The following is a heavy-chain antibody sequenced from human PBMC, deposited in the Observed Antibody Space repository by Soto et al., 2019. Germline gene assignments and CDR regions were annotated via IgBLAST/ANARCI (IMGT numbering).Heavy chain of an antibody. V-gene: IGHV1-2*02. J-gene: IGHJ5*02. CDR2: INAHSGGT. CDR3: AKDLTRQLAYWLDP. CDR1: GFSFTGYY. D-gene: IGHD6-6*01. Sequence: DSVKVSCKASGFSFTGYYIHWLRQAPGQGLEWMGWINAHSGGTEYAQKFQGRVTLTRDTSISTAYMTLSSLRSDDTAIYYCAKDLTRQLAYWLDPWGQGTQVTVS.